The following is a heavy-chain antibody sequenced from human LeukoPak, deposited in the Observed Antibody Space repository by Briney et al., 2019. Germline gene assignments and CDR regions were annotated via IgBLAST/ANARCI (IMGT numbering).Heavy chain of an antibody. D-gene: IGHD3-10*01. CDR1: GGSISSYY. CDR3: ASLWFGELSAFDI. Sequence: SETLSLTCTVSGGSISSYYWSWIRQPAGKGLEWIGRIYTSGSTNYNPSLESRVTMSVDTSKNQFSLKLSSVTAADTAVYYCASLWFGELSAFDIWGQGAMVTVSS. CDR2: IYTSGST. V-gene: IGHV4-4*07. J-gene: IGHJ3*02.